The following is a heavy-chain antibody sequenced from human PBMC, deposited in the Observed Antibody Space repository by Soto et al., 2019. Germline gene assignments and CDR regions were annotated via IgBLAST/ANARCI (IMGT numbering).Heavy chain of an antibody. CDR2: MNPNSGNT. CDR3: ARGLTRTAGYYDFWSGYLSHGMDV. Sequence: GASVKVSCKASGYTFTSYDINWVRQATGRGLEWMGWMNPNSGNTGYAQKFQGRVTMTRNTSISTAYMELSSLRSEDTAVYYCARGLTRTAGYYDFWSGYLSHGMDVWGQGTTVTVSS. D-gene: IGHD3-3*01. J-gene: IGHJ6*02. V-gene: IGHV1-8*01. CDR1: GYTFTSYD.